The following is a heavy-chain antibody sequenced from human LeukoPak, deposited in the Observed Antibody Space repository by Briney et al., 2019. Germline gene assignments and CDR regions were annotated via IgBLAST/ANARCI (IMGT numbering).Heavy chain of an antibody. Sequence: GASVKVSCKASAGTFSSYAISWVRQAPGQGLEWMGGIIPIFGTANYAQKFQGRVTITTDESTSTAYMELSSLRSEDTAVYYCASNTKYSSSRNYYYYMDVWGKGTTVTVSS. J-gene: IGHJ6*03. CDR1: AGTFSSYA. CDR3: ASNTKYSSSRNYYYYMDV. D-gene: IGHD6-6*01. CDR2: IIPIFGTA. V-gene: IGHV1-69*05.